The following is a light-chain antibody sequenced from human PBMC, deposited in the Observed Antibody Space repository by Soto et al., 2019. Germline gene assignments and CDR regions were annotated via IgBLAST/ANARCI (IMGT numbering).Light chain of an antibody. V-gene: IGKV3-11*01. Sequence: EIVLTQSPATLSLSPGERATLSCRASQSVGSYLGWYQQKPGQAPRLLIYDASNRATGIPARFSGSGSGTDFALSVSSLEPEDFAVYYCQQRSNWPLTFGGGTKVEIK. CDR2: DAS. J-gene: IGKJ4*01. CDR1: QSVGSY. CDR3: QQRSNWPLT.